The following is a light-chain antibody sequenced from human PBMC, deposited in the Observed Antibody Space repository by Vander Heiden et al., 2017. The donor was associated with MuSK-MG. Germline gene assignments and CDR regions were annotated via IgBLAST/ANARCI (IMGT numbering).Light chain of an antibody. CDR2: HAS. Sequence: EIVLTQSPATLTLSPGERATVACRTSQSVNRYLAWYQQKPGQVPRLLIYHASNRATRIPARLSRSGSGTDFTLTMRALEPEDSTVYYSQVWWSWAITFGAGTKVXFK. J-gene: IGKJ4*01. CDR3: QVWWSWAIT. V-gene: IGKV3-11*01. CDR1: QSVNRY.